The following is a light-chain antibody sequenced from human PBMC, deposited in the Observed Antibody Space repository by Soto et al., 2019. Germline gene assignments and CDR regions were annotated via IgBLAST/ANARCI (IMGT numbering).Light chain of an antibody. CDR1: QSIARNS. V-gene: IGKV3-20*01. CDR2: AAS. CDR3: QQYGGLPIT. J-gene: IGKJ4*01. Sequence: GLTQSRGTLSLSPGERATLSCRASQSIARNSIAWYQQKPGRAPRLLIYAASTRATGIPDGFSGGGSGTDFTLTISGLETDDVAVFHWQQYGGLPITFGGGTRVEIK.